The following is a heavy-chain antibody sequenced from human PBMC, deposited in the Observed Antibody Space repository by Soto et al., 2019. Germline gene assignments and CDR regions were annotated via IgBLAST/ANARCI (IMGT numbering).Heavy chain of an antibody. CDR3: AKDQKNRYDHTDPNNFYYGMDV. V-gene: IGHV1-46*01. Sequence: QVQLVQSGAEVKKPGASAKVSCTASGYTLTSYYMHWVRQAPGQGLEWMGVINPTDDSARYAQKFQGRVTLTRDTSTSTVSMELSSLKSEDTAVYYCAKDQKNRYDHTDPNNFYYGMDVWGQGTTVTVSS. D-gene: IGHD3-16*01. CDR1: GYTLTSYY. CDR2: INPTDDSA. J-gene: IGHJ6*02.